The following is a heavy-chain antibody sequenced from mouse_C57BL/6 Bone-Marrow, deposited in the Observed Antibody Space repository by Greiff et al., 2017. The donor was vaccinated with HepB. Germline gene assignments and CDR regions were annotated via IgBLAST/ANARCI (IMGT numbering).Heavy chain of an antibody. D-gene: IGHD4-1*01. CDR3: AREGVNWVYAMDY. CDR2: IHPNSGST. Sequence: QVHVKQPGAELVKPGASVKLSCKASGYTFTSYWMHWVKQRPGQGLEWIGMIHPNSGSTNYNEKFKSKATLTVDKSSSTAYMQLSSLTSEDSAVYYCAREGVNWVYAMDYWGQGTSVTVSS. J-gene: IGHJ4*01. CDR1: GYTFTSYW. V-gene: IGHV1-64*01.